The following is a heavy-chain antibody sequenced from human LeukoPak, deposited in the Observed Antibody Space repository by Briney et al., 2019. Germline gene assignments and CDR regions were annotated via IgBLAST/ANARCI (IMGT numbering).Heavy chain of an antibody. CDR1: GGSISSSGYY. Sequence: SETLSLTCTVSGGSISSSGYYWGWIRQPPGKGLEWIGSIYYSGSTYYNPSLKSRVTISVDTSKNQFSLKLSSVTAADTAVYYCARLGTAMAADYWGQGTLVTVSS. CDR2: IYYSGST. J-gene: IGHJ4*02. D-gene: IGHD5-18*01. CDR3: ARLGTAMAADY. V-gene: IGHV4-39*01.